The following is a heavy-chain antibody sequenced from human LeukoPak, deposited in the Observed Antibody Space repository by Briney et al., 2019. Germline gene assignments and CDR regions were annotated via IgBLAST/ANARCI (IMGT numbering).Heavy chain of an antibody. J-gene: IGHJ4*02. CDR2: INHSGST. Sequence: SETLSLTCAVYGGSFSGYYWSWIRQPPGKGLEWIGEINHSGSTNYNPSLKSRVTISVDTSKNQFSLKLSSVTAADTAVYYCASLVRYYYDSSGYYGYWGQGTLVTVSS. CDR3: ASLVRYYYDSSGYYGY. CDR1: GGSFSGYY. V-gene: IGHV4-34*01. D-gene: IGHD3-22*01.